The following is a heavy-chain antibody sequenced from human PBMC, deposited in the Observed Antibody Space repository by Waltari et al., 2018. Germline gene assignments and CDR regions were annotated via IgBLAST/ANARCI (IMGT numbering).Heavy chain of an antibody. CDR2: IYHSGNT. D-gene: IGHD2-21*02. Sequence: QVQLQESGPGLVKPSETLSLTCAVSGSSFSSGYYWGWIRQPPGKRLEFIGSIYHSGNTYYSPSLKSRVTILLDTSKPQFSLMLRSVTAADTAVYFCARWFHGDSPSHFDYWGQGTLVTVSS. J-gene: IGHJ4*02. CDR3: ARWFHGDSPSHFDY. CDR1: GSSFSSGYY. V-gene: IGHV4-38-2*01.